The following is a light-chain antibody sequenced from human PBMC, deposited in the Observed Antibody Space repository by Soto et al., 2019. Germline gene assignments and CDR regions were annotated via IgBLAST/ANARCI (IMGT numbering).Light chain of an antibody. CDR1: SSDVGGYTY. CDR2: DVS. V-gene: IGLV2-14*01. Sequence: QSALTQPASMSGSPGQSITISCTGISSDVGGYTYVSWYQQHPGKAPKLMISDVSNRPSGVSNRFSASKSGNTASLTISGLQAEDEADYYCVSYTTTSTLVVFGGGTKLTV. CDR3: VSYTTTSTLVV. J-gene: IGLJ3*02.